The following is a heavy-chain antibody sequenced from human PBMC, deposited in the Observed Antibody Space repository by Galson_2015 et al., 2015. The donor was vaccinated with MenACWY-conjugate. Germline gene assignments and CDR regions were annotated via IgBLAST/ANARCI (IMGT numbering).Heavy chain of an antibody. CDR3: ARSIVATPTLFDY. D-gene: IGHD5-12*01. CDR2: IYPGDSDT. J-gene: IGHJ4*02. CDR1: GYSFITHW. V-gene: IGHV5-51*01. Sequence: QSGAEVKKPGESLTISCKGSGYSFITHWIGWVRLMPGKGLEWMGIIYPGDSDTRYNPSFQGQVTISADKSISTAYLQWSSLKASDTAMYYCARSIVATPTLFDYWGQGTLVTVSS.